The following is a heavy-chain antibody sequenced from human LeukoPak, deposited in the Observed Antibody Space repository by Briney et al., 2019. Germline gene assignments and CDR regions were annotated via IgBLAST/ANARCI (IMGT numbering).Heavy chain of an antibody. Sequence: ASVKVSCKASGYTFTSYYMHWVRQAPGLGLEWMGMINPSGGSTRYAQKFQGRVTMTRDTSTSTVYMELSRLRSDDTAVYYCARGDSSSVPGWYPGHYFDYWGQGTLVTVSS. D-gene: IGHD6-6*01. J-gene: IGHJ4*02. CDR3: ARGDSSSVPGWYPGHYFDY. CDR2: INPSGGST. CDR1: GYTFTSYY. V-gene: IGHV1-46*01.